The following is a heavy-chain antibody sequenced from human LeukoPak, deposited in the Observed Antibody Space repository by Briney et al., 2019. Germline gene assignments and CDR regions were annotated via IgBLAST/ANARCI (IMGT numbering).Heavy chain of an antibody. Sequence: GGSLRLSCAASGFTFSSYAMSWVRQAPGKGLEWVSAISGSGGSTYYADSVKGRFTISRDNSKNTLYLQMNSLRAEDTAVYYCAKGLLVLRYFDWLFFHWGQGTLVAVSS. CDR3: AKGLLVLRYFDWLFFH. D-gene: IGHD3-9*01. J-gene: IGHJ4*02. V-gene: IGHV3-23*01. CDR1: GFTFSSYA. CDR2: ISGSGGST.